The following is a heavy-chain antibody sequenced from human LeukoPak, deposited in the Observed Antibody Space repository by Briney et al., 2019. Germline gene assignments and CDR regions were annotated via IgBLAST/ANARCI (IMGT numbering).Heavy chain of an antibody. D-gene: IGHD3-22*01. CDR1: GGSFSGYY. V-gene: IGHV4-34*01. CDR3: ARVTAYHYDSSGLRN. J-gene: IGHJ4*02. Sequence: PSETLSLTCAVYGGSFSGYYWSWIRQPPGKGLEWIGEINHSGSTNYNPSLKSRVTISVDTSKNQFSLKLSSVTAADTAVYYCARVTAYHYDSSGLRNWGQGTLVTVSS. CDR2: INHSGST.